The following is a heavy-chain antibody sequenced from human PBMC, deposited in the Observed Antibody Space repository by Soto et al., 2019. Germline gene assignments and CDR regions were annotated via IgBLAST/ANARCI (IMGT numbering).Heavy chain of an antibody. D-gene: IGHD2-8*01. Sequence: LSLTCAVSGVSISSGNWCTWVRQTPQRGLEYIGEIFHDGTANYYPSFERRVAISVDTSKNQFSLKLTSVTAADTAIYFCARLVYDTRLNYMYFDFWGQGALVTVSS. V-gene: IGHV4-4*01. CDR1: GVSISSGNW. CDR3: ARLVYDTRLNYMYFDF. J-gene: IGHJ4*02. CDR2: IFHDGTA.